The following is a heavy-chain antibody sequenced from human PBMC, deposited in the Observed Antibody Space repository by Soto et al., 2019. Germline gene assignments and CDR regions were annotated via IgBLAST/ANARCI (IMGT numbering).Heavy chain of an antibody. V-gene: IGHV3-30*18. D-gene: IGHD2-21*02. Sequence: QVQLVESGGGVVQPGWSLRLSCAASGFSISDYGMEWVRQAPGKGLEWVALISYDGNNTYYADSVKGRFTISRDNSKDTPCLRMDGTRAEYSAVYYWAKGAGDCRALGIDVWGQGTTVTVSS. CDR3: AKGAGDCRALGIDV. CDR1: GFSISDYG. J-gene: IGHJ6*02. CDR2: ISYDGNNT.